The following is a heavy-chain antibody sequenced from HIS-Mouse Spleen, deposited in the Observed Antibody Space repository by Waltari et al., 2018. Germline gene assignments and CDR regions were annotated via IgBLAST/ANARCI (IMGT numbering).Heavy chain of an antibody. D-gene: IGHD6-13*01. V-gene: IGHV4-39*07. Sequence: QLQLQESGPGLVKHSETLSLTCTVSGGSIRSSSYYWGWIRQSPGKGLEWIGSIYYGGSTYYNPSLKSRVTISVDTSKNQFSLKLSSVTAADTAVYYCAREIPYSSSWYDWYFDLWGRGTLVTVSS. CDR1: GGSIRSSSYY. CDR2: IYYGGST. J-gene: IGHJ2*01. CDR3: AREIPYSSSWYDWYFDL.